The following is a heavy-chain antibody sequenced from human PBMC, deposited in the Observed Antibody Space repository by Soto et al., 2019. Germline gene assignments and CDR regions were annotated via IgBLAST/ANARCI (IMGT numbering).Heavy chain of an antibody. D-gene: IGHD1-1*01. J-gene: IGHJ3*02. CDR1: GFTLSDYS. CDR3: ARVSGLGQAAFYT. Sequence: GGSLRLSCAASGFTLSDYSMHWVRQAAGKGLEYVSAISYKGDTTYYANSVKGRFTISRDNSKNTLYLQMGSLRAEDMAVYYCARVSGLGQAAFYTWGQGTMVTVSS. V-gene: IGHV3-64*01. CDR2: ISYKGDTT.